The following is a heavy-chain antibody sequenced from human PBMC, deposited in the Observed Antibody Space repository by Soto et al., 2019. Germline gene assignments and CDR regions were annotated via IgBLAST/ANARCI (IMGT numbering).Heavy chain of an antibody. Sequence: SETLSLTCTVSCGSISSSSYFWGWIRQPPGKGLEWIGSIYHSGSTSDNPSLRSRVTISVDTSKNQFSLKLSSVTAADTAVYFCARHAGYSSGRRWFDPWGQGTLVTVSS. D-gene: IGHD3-22*01. V-gene: IGHV4-39*01. CDR2: IYHSGST. CDR1: CGSISSSSYF. CDR3: ARHAGYSSGRRWFDP. J-gene: IGHJ5*02.